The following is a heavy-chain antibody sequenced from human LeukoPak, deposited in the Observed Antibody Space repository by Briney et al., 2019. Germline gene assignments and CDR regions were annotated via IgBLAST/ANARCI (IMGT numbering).Heavy chain of an antibody. V-gene: IGHV4-59*01. CDR3: ARQPINYDSWFDP. J-gene: IGHJ5*02. D-gene: IGHD3-3*01. CDR2: IYYSGST. Sequence: SETLSLTCTVSGVSISSYYWSWIRQPTGKGLEWIGNIYYSGSTNYNPSLKSRVTTSVDTSKNQLSLSLSSVTAADTAVYYCARQPINYDSWFDPWGQGTLVTVSS. CDR1: GVSISSYY.